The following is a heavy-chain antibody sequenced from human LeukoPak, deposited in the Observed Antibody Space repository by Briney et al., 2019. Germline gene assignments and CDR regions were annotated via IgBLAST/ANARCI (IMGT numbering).Heavy chain of an antibody. CDR3: AKDLVVVAATYDY. Sequence: GGSLRLSCAASGFTFSNYAMSWVRQAPGKGLEWVSAISGSGGSTYYADSVKGRSTISRDNSKNTLYLQMNSLRAEDTAVYYCAKDLVVVAATYDYWGQGTLVTVSS. V-gene: IGHV3-23*01. J-gene: IGHJ4*02. CDR1: GFTFSNYA. D-gene: IGHD2-15*01. CDR2: ISGSGGST.